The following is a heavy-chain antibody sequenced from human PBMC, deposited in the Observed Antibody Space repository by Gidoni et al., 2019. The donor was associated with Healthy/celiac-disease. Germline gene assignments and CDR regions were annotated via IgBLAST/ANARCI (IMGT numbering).Heavy chain of an antibody. Sequence: EVPLVQSVAEVKKPGASLKISCKGSGYSFTSYWIGWVRQMPGKGLEWMGIIYPGDYDTRDSPAFQGQVTISADKSISTDYLQWSSLKASDTAMYYCARAYGAGSYYISPFDYWSQGTLVTVSS. D-gene: IGHD3-10*01. V-gene: IGHV5-51*01. CDR1: GYSFTSYW. CDR3: ARAYGAGSYYISPFDY. CDR2: IYPGDYDT. J-gene: IGHJ4*02.